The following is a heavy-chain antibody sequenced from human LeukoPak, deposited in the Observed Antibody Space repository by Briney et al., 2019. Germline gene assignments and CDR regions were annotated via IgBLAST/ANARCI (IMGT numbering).Heavy chain of an antibody. V-gene: IGHV3-74*01. CDR2: INSDGINT. CDR1: GFTFSNYW. D-gene: IGHD3-22*01. Sequence: PGGCLRLSCAASGFTFSNYWMHWVRQAPGKGLVWVSRINSDGINTSYADSVKGRFTISRDNAKNTLNLQMNSLRAEDTAVYYCARDLGQYYDTSDNWFDPWGQGTLDTVSS. CDR3: ARDLGQYYDTSDNWFDP. J-gene: IGHJ5*02.